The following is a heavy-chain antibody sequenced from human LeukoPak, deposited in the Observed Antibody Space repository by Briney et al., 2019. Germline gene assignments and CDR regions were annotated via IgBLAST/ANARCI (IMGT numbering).Heavy chain of an antibody. Sequence: GESLKISCKASGYRFTTYWIGWVRQMPGKGLEWMGIIYPGDSDTRYSPSFQGQVTISADKSISTAYLQWSSLKSSDTAIYYCARRAQAEMATVWGLVDYWGQGTLVTVSS. V-gene: IGHV5-51*01. CDR1: GYRFTTYW. CDR3: ARRAQAEMATVWGLVDY. D-gene: IGHD5-24*01. CDR2: IYPGDSDT. J-gene: IGHJ4*02.